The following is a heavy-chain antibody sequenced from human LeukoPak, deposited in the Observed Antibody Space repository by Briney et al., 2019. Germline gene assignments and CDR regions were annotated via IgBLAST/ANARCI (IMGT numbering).Heavy chain of an antibody. CDR1: GGSISSSSYY. CDR2: IYYSGST. Sequence: SETLSLTCTVSGGSISSSSYYWGWIRQPPGKGLEWIGSIYYSGSTYYNPSLKSRVTISVDTSKNQFSLKLSSVTAADTAVYYCARVRNLKSAFDIWGQGTMVTVSS. CDR3: ARVRNLKSAFDI. V-gene: IGHV4-39*07. J-gene: IGHJ3*02. D-gene: IGHD1-14*01.